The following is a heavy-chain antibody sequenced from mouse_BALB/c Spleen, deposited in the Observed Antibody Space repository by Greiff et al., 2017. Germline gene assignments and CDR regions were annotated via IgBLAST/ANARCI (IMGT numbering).Heavy chain of an antibody. J-gene: IGHJ4*01. CDR3: ARRWLLRNYAMDY. Sequence: QVQLQQSGAELAKPGASVKMSCKASGYTFTSYWMHWVKQRPGQGLEWIGYINPSTGYTEYNQKFKDKATLTADKSSSTAYMQLSSLTSEDSAVYYCARRWLLRNYAMDYWGQGTSVTVSS. CDR2: INPSTGYT. D-gene: IGHD2-3*01. CDR1: GYTFTSYW. V-gene: IGHV1-7*01.